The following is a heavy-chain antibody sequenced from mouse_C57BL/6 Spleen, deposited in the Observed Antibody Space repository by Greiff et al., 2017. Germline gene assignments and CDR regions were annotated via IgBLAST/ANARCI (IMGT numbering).Heavy chain of an antibody. CDR3: ARGGLGPTLPGFAY. V-gene: IGHV1-18*01. CDR1: GYTFTDYT. CDR2: INPNNGGT. Sequence: EVQLQQSGPELVKPGASVKIPCKASGYTFTDYTMDWVKQSHGKSLEWIGDINPNNGGTIYNQKFKGKATLTVDKSSSTAYMELRSLTSADTAADYWARGGLGPTLPGFAYWGQGTLVTVSA. J-gene: IGHJ3*01. D-gene: IGHD4-1*01.